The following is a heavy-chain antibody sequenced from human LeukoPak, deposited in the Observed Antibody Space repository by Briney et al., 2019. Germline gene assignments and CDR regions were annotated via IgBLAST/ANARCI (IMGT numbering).Heavy chain of an antibody. V-gene: IGHV4-4*07. CDR1: GGSISGYF. D-gene: IGHD5-12*01. Sequence: SETLSLTCTVSGGSISGYFWRWVRQPAGKGLEWIGRIYSSGSNNYNPSLKSRVTMSLDTSKNHLSLNLSSVTAADTAVYYCAREPTSGREPTSGRPLDYWGQGTLVTVSS. CDR3: AREPTSGREPTSGRPLDY. J-gene: IGHJ4*02. CDR2: IYSSGSN.